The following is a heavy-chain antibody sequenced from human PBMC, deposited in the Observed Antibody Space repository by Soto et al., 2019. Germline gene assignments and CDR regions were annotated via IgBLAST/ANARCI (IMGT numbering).Heavy chain of an antibody. Sequence: GVSLIRSCASSVFTFNNYSINGVLQAPVNWLEWVSVISGSCGIAYYADSVQGRFTISRDNSKNTLYLQMNSLRAEDASIYYCVRAGSGWYYSGSFDFWGRGKMVNVSS. CDR1: VFTFNNYS. J-gene: IGHJ3*01. CDR2: ISGSCGIA. V-gene: IGHV3-23*01. D-gene: IGHD6-13*01. CDR3: VRAGSGWYYSGSFDF.